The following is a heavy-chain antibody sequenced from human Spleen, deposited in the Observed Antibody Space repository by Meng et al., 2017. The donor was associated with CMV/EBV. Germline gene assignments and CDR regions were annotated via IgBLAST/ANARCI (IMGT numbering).Heavy chain of an antibody. V-gene: IGHV4-31*02. CDR1: GGSLSSGGYY. CDR2: IYYSGST. Sequence: SGGSLSSGGYYWRWLRQHPGQGLEWIGYIYYSGSTYYHPSLKSRVTLSIDTSRNHFSLKMNSVTAADTAIYYCASTPGGNRDWYFDLWGPGTLVTVSS. CDR3: ASTPGGNRDWYFDL. J-gene: IGHJ2*01. D-gene: IGHD1/OR15-1a*01.